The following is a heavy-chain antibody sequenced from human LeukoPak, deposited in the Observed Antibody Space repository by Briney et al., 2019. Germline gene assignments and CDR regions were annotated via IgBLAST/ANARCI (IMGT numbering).Heavy chain of an antibody. J-gene: IGHJ4*02. Sequence: PSETLSLTCTVSGGAMTSGVYYWAWIRQTPGKDLEWIGNIYYTGSTTYSNPSLKSRVAISIDTSKNQFSLRLSSVTAADTGLYFCARQGERYGYAEEFDSWGQGTLVSVSS. D-gene: IGHD5-18*01. CDR3: ARQGERYGYAEEFDS. V-gene: IGHV4-39*01. CDR2: IYYTGST. CDR1: GGAMTSGVYY.